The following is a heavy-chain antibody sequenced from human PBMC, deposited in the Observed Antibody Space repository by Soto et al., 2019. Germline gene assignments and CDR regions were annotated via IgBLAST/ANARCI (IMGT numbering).Heavy chain of an antibody. Sequence: SVKVSCKASGGTFSSYTISWVRQAPGQGLEWMGRIIPILGITNYAQKFQGRVTMTADKSTSTAYMELRSLRSDDTAMYFCAASYGSGYRAFDYWGQGALVPGSS. V-gene: IGHV1-69*02. CDR1: GGTFSSYT. CDR3: AASYGSGYRAFDY. D-gene: IGHD3-10*01. J-gene: IGHJ4*02. CDR2: IIPILGIT.